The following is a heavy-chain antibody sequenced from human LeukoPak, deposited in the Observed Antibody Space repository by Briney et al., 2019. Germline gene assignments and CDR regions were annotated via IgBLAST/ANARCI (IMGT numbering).Heavy chain of an antibody. CDR2: ISGSSGII. CDR3: ARQNTPHGNFDY. Sequence: GGSLRLSCAASGFTFNTYTMNWVRQAPGKGLEWVSYISGSSGIIDYADSVRGRFTISRDNAKNSLYLQMNSLRAEDTAVYYCARQNTPHGNFDYWGQGTLVTVSS. D-gene: IGHD1-26*01. V-gene: IGHV3-48*01. CDR1: GFTFNTYT. J-gene: IGHJ4*02.